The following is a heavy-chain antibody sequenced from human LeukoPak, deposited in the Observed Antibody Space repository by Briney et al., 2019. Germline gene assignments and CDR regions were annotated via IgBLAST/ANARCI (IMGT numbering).Heavy chain of an antibody. CDR1: GFTFSSYA. V-gene: IGHV3-23*01. CDR2: ISGSGGST. CDR3: AKAQVLRFLEWLPDY. Sequence: PGGSLRLSCAASGFTFSSYAMSWVRQAPGRGLEWVSAISGSGGSTYYADSVKGRFTISRDNSKNTLYLQMNSLRAEDTAVYYCAKAQVLRFLEWLPDYWGQGTLVTVSS. D-gene: IGHD3-3*01. J-gene: IGHJ4*02.